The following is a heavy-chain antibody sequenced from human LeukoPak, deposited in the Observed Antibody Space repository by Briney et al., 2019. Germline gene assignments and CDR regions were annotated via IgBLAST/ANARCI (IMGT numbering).Heavy chain of an antibody. CDR3: TSGLYYDSWSDLFDY. D-gene: IGHD3-3*01. J-gene: IGHJ4*02. Sequence: GGSLRLSXTASGFTFGDYAMSWVRQAPGKGPEWVGFIRRKANGGTTEYAASVKGRFTISRDDSKSIAYLQMNSLKTEDTAVYYCTSGLYYDSWSDLFDYWGQGTLVTVSS. V-gene: IGHV3-49*04. CDR1: GFTFGDYA. CDR2: IRRKANGGTT.